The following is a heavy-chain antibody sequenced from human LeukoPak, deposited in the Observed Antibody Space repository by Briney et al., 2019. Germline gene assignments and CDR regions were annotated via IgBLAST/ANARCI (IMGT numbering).Heavy chain of an antibody. CDR3: ARVGMYSSGRGYFQH. V-gene: IGHV3-53*01. CDR1: GFTVSRNY. Sequence: GGSLRLSCAASGFTVSRNYMSWVRQAPGKGLEWVSVIYSGGSTYYADSVKGRFTISRDNSKNTLYLQMNSLRAEDTAVYYCARVGMYSSGRGYFQHWGQGTLVTVSS. J-gene: IGHJ1*01. D-gene: IGHD6-19*01. CDR2: IYSGGST.